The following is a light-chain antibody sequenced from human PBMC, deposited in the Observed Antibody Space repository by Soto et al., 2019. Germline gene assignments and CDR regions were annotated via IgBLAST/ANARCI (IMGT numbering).Light chain of an antibody. V-gene: IGLV2-14*03. CDR3: SSYTCTSTLYV. CDR1: SSDIGGYNY. J-gene: IGLJ1*01. Sequence: QSALTQPASVSGSPGQSITISCTGTSSDIGGYNYVSWYQQLPGKVPKLIIYDVSNRPSGVSDRFSGSKSGNAASLTISGLQAEDEADYYCSSYTCTSTLYVFGTGTQLTVL. CDR2: DVS.